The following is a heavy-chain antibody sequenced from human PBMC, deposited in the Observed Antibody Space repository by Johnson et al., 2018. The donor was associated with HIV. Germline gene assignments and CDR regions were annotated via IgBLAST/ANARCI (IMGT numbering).Heavy chain of an antibody. CDR3: TTEWWSYAFDI. Sequence: VQLVESGGGLVQPGGSLRLSCAASEFNVSSNYMNWVRQAPGRGLEWVSVVYSGGNTYYADSVKGRFTISRDNSKNTLYLQMNSLKTEDTAVYYCTTEWWSYAFDIWGQGTMVTVSS. J-gene: IGHJ3*02. V-gene: IGHV3-66*01. D-gene: IGHD2-15*01. CDR1: EFNVSSNY. CDR2: VYSGGNT.